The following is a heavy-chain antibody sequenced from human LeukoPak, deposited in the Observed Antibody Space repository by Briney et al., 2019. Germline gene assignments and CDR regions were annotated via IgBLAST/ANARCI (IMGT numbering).Heavy chain of an antibody. CDR3: ARTGTSNYYFDY. V-gene: IGHV3-11*06. CDR1: GFTFSDYY. D-gene: IGHD1-1*01. Sequence: GGSLRLSCAASGFTFSDYYMSWIRQAPGKGLEWVSYISSSSSYTNYADSVKGRFTMSRDNAKNSLYLQMNSLRAEDKAVYYCARTGTSNYYFDYWGQGTLVTVSS. CDR2: ISSSSSYT. J-gene: IGHJ4*02.